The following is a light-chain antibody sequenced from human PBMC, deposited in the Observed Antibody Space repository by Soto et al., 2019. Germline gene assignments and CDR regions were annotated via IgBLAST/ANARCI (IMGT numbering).Light chain of an antibody. CDR3: AAWDDSLAWV. CDR1: SSNMRTNT. CDR2: SND. V-gene: IGLV1-44*01. J-gene: IGLJ3*02. Sequence: QSVLTQSPSASGTPGQTVSISCSGTSSNMRTNTVNWYQHLPGTAPKLIIYSNDQRPSGVPDRFSASKSGTSASLAINGLQSADEAVYYCAAWDDSLAWVFGGGTQLTVL.